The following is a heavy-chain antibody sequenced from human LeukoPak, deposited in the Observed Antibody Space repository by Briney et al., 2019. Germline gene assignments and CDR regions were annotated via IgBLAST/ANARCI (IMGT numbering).Heavy chain of an antibody. Sequence: WVRQPPGKGLEWIGSIYYSGSTYYNPSLKSRVTISVDTSKNQFSLKLSSVTAADTAVYYCASLAARLPFDYWGQGTLVTVSS. J-gene: IGHJ4*02. CDR3: ASLAARLPFDY. D-gene: IGHD2-15*01. CDR2: IYYSGST. V-gene: IGHV4-39*01.